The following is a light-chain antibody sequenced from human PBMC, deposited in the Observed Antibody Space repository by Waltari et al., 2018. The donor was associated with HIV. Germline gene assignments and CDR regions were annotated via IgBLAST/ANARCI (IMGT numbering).Light chain of an antibody. Sequence: QSVLTQPPSVSAAPGQKVTFSCSGSTSNIGDNYVSWYQQLPGTAPKLLIYENNKRPSGIPDRCSGSKSGTSATLGITGLQTGDEADYYCGTWDSNLSAWVFGGGTKLTVL. V-gene: IGLV1-51*02. CDR3: GTWDSNLSAWV. CDR2: ENN. J-gene: IGLJ3*02. CDR1: TSNIGDNY.